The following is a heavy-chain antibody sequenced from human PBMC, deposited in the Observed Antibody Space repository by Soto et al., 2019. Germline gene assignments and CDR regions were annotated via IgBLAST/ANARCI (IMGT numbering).Heavy chain of an antibody. Sequence: QVQLQESGPGLVTPSETLSLTCTVSGDSISTDYWSWIRRPAGKGLEWIGRISGSGSTHYSPSLKSRVTMSIDTSKNQFSRKLSSVTDADTAVYYCARELFFYDRSGYYRAPNYFDTWGQGNLVTVSS. CDR1: GDSISTDY. D-gene: IGHD3-22*01. V-gene: IGHV4-4*07. CDR2: ISGSGST. CDR3: ARELFFYDRSGYYRAPNYFDT. J-gene: IGHJ4*02.